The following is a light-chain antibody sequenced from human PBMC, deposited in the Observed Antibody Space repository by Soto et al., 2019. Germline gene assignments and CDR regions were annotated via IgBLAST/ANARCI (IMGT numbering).Light chain of an antibody. CDR2: GSS. CDR3: QQYKSWPPLT. CDR1: QSISDN. J-gene: IGKJ4*01. Sequence: DIVMTQSPAILSVSLGEIATLSCLASQSISDNLSLYQQISGQAPRLLIYGSSTRATGVPSRFSGSGSGTEFTLTISSLQSDDFAIYYCQQYKSWPPLTFGGGTKVE. V-gene: IGKV3-15*01.